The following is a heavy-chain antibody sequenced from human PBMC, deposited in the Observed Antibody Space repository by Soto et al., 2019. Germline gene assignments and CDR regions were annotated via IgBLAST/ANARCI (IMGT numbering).Heavy chain of an antibody. V-gene: IGHV4-59*01. CDR3: ARGREYSSSGDFDC. CDR2: IYHSGST. CDR1: VGSISPYY. D-gene: IGHD6-6*01. Sequence: QVQLQESGPGLVKPSETLSLTCTVSVGSISPYYWSWIRQTPGMGLEWIAYIYHSGSTNYKPSLMSRVTVSVDTSKIQFSLQLSSVTAADTAVYFCARGREYSSSGDFDCWGQGILVTVSS. J-gene: IGHJ4*02.